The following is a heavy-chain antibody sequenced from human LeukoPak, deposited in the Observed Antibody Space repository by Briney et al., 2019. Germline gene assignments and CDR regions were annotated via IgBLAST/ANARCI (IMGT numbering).Heavy chain of an antibody. CDR1: GFTFSKVW. V-gene: IGHV3-15*07. CDR3: TTGIDDGGGY. Sequence: PGESLRLSCTTSGFTFSKVWMNWVRQTPGKGLEWVGRIKTKTDGGALEYAAPVKGRFTISRDDSQNTVFLQMNSLKIEDTAIYYCTTGIDDGGGYWGQGTLVTVSS. CDR2: IKTKTDGGAL. J-gene: IGHJ4*02.